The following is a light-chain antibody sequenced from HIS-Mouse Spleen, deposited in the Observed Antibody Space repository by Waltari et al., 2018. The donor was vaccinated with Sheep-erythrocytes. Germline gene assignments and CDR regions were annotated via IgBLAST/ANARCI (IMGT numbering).Light chain of an antibody. CDR3: QAWDSSTAV. V-gene: IGLV3-1*01. CDR2: QDS. Sequence: SYELTQPPSVSVSPGQTASITCSGDKLGDKYAYGYQQKPGQSPVLVIYQDSKRPSGIPERLSGSNSGNADTLTISGTQAMDEADYYCQAWDSSTAVFGGGTKLTVL. CDR1: KLGDKY. J-gene: IGLJ2*01.